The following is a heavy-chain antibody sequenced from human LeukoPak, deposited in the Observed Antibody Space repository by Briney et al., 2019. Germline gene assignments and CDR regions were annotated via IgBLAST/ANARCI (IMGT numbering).Heavy chain of an antibody. CDR3: ARLSIFGVGFDY. CDR1: GGSISSYY. D-gene: IGHD3-3*01. CDR2: IYYSGSA. Sequence: SETLSLTCTVSGGSISSYYWSWIRQPPGKGLEWIGYIYYSGSANYNPSLKSRVTISLDTSKNQFSLKLSSVTAADTAVYYCARLSIFGVGFDYWGQGTLVTVSS. J-gene: IGHJ4*02. V-gene: IGHV4-59*01.